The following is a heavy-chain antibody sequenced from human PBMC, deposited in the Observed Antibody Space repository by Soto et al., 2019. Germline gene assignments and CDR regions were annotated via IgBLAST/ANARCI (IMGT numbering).Heavy chain of an antibody. Sequence: SETLSLTCAVYGGSFSGYYCSWIRQPPGKGLEWIGEINHSGSTNYNPSLKSRVTISVDTSKNQFSLKLSSVTAADTAVYYCARTTVTTCIDYWGQGTLVTVSS. CDR2: INHSGST. V-gene: IGHV4-34*01. CDR3: ARTTVTTCIDY. D-gene: IGHD4-17*01. J-gene: IGHJ4*02. CDR1: GGSFSGYY.